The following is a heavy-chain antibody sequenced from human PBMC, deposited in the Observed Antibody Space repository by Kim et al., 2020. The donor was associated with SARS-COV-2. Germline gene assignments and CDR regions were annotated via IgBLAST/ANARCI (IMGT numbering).Heavy chain of an antibody. Sequence: SVKVSCKASGGTFSSYAISWVRQAPGQGLEWMGGIIPIFGTANYAQKFQGRVTITADESTSTAYMELSSLRSEDTAVYYCARGHLLSSITIFGGNSKTGGMDVWGQGTTVTVSS. CDR3: ARGHLLSSITIFGGNSKTGGMDV. V-gene: IGHV1-69*13. J-gene: IGHJ6*02. CDR1: GGTFSSYA. D-gene: IGHD3-3*01. CDR2: IIPIFGTA.